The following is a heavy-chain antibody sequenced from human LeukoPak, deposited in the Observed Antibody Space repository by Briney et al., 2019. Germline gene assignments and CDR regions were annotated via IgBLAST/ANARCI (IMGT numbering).Heavy chain of an antibody. J-gene: IGHJ4*02. CDR2: INPSGGST. CDR1: GYTFTSYY. V-gene: IGHV1-46*03. D-gene: IGHD6-13*01. Sequence: ASVKVSCKASGYTFTSYYMHWVRQAPGQGLEWMGIINPSGGSTSYAQKFQGRVTMTRDTSTSTVYMELSSLRSEDTAVYYCAREVPRVVAAAGLIDYWGQGTLVTVSS. CDR3: AREVPRVVAAAGLIDY.